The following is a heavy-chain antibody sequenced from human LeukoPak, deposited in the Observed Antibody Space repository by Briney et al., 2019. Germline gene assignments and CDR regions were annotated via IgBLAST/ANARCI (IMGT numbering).Heavy chain of an antibody. Sequence: GASLRLSCAASGFTFSSYAMSWVRQAPGKGLEWVSAISGSGGSTYYAGSVKGRFTTSRDNSKNTLYLQMNSLRAEDTAVYYCARPKLRYFDWYDAFDIWGQGTMVTVSS. J-gene: IGHJ3*02. CDR3: ARPKLRYFDWYDAFDI. CDR2: ISGSGGST. CDR1: GFTFSSYA. D-gene: IGHD3-9*01. V-gene: IGHV3-23*01.